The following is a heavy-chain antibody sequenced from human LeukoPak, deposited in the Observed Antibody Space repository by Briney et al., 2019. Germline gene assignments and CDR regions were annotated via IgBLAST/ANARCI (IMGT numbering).Heavy chain of an antibody. Sequence: SETLSLTCTVSGGSMHTYYWSWIRQTPGKGLEWIGYIFYSGSTNYNPSLRSRVTISIDTSKNQFSLKLSSMTAADTAFYYCARHSSYYYGMDVWGQGTTVTVFS. CDR2: IFYSGST. CDR3: ARHSSYYYGMDV. J-gene: IGHJ6*02. CDR1: GGSMHTYY. D-gene: IGHD2-2*01. V-gene: IGHV4-59*08.